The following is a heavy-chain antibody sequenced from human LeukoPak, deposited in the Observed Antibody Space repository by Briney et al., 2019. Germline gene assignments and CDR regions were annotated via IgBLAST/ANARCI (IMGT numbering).Heavy chain of an antibody. CDR1: GFTFSSYA. Sequence: GGSLRLSCAASGFTFSSYAMHWVRQAPGKGLEWVAVISYDGSNKYYADSVKGRFTISRDNSKNTLYLQMNSLRAEDTAVYYCAGLRFLEWLDFDYWGQGTLVTVPS. J-gene: IGHJ4*02. D-gene: IGHD3-3*01. V-gene: IGHV3-30-3*01. CDR2: ISYDGSNK. CDR3: AGLRFLEWLDFDY.